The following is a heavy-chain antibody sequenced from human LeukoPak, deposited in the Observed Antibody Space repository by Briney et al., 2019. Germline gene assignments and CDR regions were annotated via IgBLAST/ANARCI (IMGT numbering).Heavy chain of an antibody. Sequence: PSETLSLTCTVSGGSISSSPCHWGWIRQSPEKGLEWFGTICYGGDTYYNPSFKSRVTISVDASKNQFSLKLSSVTAADTAVYYCARLGMHERWLQLVDYWGQGTLVTVSS. CDR2: ICYGGDT. J-gene: IGHJ4*02. V-gene: IGHV4-39*07. D-gene: IGHD5-24*01. CDR3: ARLGMHERWLQLVDY. CDR1: GGSISSSPCH.